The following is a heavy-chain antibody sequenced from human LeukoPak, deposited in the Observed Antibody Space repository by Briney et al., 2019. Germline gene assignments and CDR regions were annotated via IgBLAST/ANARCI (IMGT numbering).Heavy chain of an antibody. CDR2: ISGSGGER. CDR3: AKDDAWGRYKD. D-gene: IGHD3-16*01. CDR1: GFTFSNYG. J-gene: IGHJ1*01. V-gene: IGHV3-23*01. Sequence: GGSLRLSCAASGFTFSNYGMSWVRQAPGKGLQWVSGISGSGGERYYTESVKGRFTISRDNSKNTVSLQMNSLRGDDTAVYYCAKDDAWGRYKDWGQGTLVTVSS.